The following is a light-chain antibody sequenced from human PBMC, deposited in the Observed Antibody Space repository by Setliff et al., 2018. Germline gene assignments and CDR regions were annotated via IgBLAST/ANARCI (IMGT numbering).Light chain of an antibody. J-gene: IGLJ1*01. CDR3: AAENDNLNWYV. CDR2: SNN. V-gene: IGLV1-44*01. Sequence: QSVLTQPPSASGTPGQRVTVSCSGSSSNFGSRSVSWFQQLPGTPPKLLIYSNNQRPSGVPDRFSGSKSGSSASLAISGLQSEDEADYYCAAENDNLNWYVFGTVTKFTVL. CDR1: SSNFGSRS.